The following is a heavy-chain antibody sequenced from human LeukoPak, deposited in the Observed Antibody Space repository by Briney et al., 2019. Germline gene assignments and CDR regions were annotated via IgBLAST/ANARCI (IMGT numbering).Heavy chain of an antibody. Sequence: SSETLSLTCSVSGGSISSGSYYWSWIRRPAGKGLEWIGRIYTSGTTNYNPSLKSRVTISVHTSKNQFSLKLSSVTAADTAVYYCARDRRGMNYYYYMDVWGKGTTVTISS. J-gene: IGHJ6*03. CDR3: ARDRRGMNYYYYMDV. CDR2: IYTSGTT. V-gene: IGHV4-61*02. CDR1: GGSISSGSYY.